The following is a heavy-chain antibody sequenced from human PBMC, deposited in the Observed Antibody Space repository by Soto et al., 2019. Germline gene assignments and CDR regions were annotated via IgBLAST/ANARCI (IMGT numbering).Heavy chain of an antibody. Sequence: LSLTCTVSGGSISSYYWSWIRQPPGKGLEWIGYIYYSGSTNYNPSLKSRVTISVDTSKNQFSLKLSSVTAADTAVYYCARRKNTYYYGMDVWSQGTTVTVSS. J-gene: IGHJ6*02. CDR1: GGSISSYY. CDR2: IYYSGST. CDR3: ARRKNTYYYGMDV. V-gene: IGHV4-59*01.